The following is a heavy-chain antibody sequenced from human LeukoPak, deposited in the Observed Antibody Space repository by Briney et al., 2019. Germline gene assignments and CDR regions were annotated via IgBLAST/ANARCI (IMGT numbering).Heavy chain of an antibody. J-gene: IGHJ3*02. D-gene: IGHD4-17*01. CDR2: IYYSGST. CDR3: ARLSVTHRYLLNI. CDR1: SGSISSSSYY. V-gene: IGHV4-39*01. Sequence: PSETLSLTCTVSSGSISSSSYYWGWIRQPPGKGLEWIGSIYYSGSTYYNPSLKSRVTISVDTSKNQFSLKLSSVTAADTAVYYCARLSVTHRYLLNIRGQGTMVTVSS.